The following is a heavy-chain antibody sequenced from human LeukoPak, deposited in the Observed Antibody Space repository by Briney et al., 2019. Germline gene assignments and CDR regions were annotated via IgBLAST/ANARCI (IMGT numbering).Heavy chain of an antibody. D-gene: IGHD3-10*02. J-gene: IGHJ4*02. CDR3: ARVAVRGAADY. CDR1: GGSISSGGYS. V-gene: IGHV4-30-2*01. CDR2: IYHSGST. Sequence: SETLSLTCAVSGGSISSGGYSWRWIRQPPGKGLEWIGYIYHSGSTYYNPSLKSRVTISVDRSKNQFSLKLSSVTAADTAVYYCARVAVRGAADYWGQGTLVTVSS.